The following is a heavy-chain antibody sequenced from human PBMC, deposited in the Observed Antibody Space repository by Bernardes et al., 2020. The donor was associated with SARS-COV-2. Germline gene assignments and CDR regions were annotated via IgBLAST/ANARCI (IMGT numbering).Heavy chain of an antibody. CDR3: AKDRSPTRHVGSFWSGYESSNYSCAMGV. D-gene: IGHD3-3*01. CDR2: IRSRSSNI. CDR1: VFTFNSYG. J-gene: IGHJ6*02. Sequence: GTLSQAYSASVFTFNSYGMDWVRPARGKGLEWVSSIRSRSSNIYYADSLKGRFTISRDKAKNSLYLQMNSLRAEDTAVYYCAKDRSPTRHVGSFWSGYESSNYSCAMGVWCQWATVTVSS. V-gene: IGHV3-21*01.